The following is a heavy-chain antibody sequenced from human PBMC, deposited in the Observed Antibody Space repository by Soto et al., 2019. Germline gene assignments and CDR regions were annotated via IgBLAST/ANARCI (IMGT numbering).Heavy chain of an antibody. CDR2: ISGSAGST. V-gene: IGHV3-23*01. CDR1: GFIFTSYA. Sequence: EVQVLESGGGLVQPGGSLRLSCAASGFIFTSYAMSWVRQGPGKGLVWVSGISGSAGSTYYADSVKGRFSISRDNSKNTLYLEMNSLRAEDTAIYYCAKAKPSMAVADPIDYWGQGTLVTVSS. J-gene: IGHJ4*02. D-gene: IGHD6-19*01. CDR3: AKAKPSMAVADPIDY.